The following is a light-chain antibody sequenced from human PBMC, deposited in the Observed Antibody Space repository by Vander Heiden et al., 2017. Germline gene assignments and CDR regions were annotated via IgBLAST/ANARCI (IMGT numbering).Light chain of an antibody. CDR3: SSYTSSRTWV. J-gene: IGLJ2*01. CDR2: DVS. CDR1: SSDVGAYKY. V-gene: IGLV2-14*03. Sequence: QSALAQPASVSGSPGQSITISCTGTSSDVGAYKYVSWYQQPPGTAPKLIIYDVSKRPSGVSNRFSGSKSGYAASLTIAGLQAEDEADYYCSSYTSSRTWVFGGGTKLTVL.